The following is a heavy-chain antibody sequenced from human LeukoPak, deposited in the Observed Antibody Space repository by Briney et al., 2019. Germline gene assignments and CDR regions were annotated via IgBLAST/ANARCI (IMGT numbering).Heavy chain of an antibody. CDR2: IPYDGSNK. CDR1: GFTFSSYA. D-gene: IGHD5-24*01. Sequence: PGRSLRLSCAASGFTFSSYAMHWVRQAPGKGLEWVAVIPYDGSNKYYADSVKGRFTISRDNSKNTLYLQMNSLRAEDTAVYYCATGRDGYNLDYWGQGTLVTVSS. J-gene: IGHJ4*02. CDR3: ATGRDGYNLDY. V-gene: IGHV3-30-3*01.